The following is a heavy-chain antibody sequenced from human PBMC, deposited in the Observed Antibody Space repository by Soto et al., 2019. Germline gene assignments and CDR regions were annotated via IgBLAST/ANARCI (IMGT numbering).Heavy chain of an antibody. J-gene: IGHJ4*02. Sequence: GEALEISCKGSWYSFTNYWIGLVRQMPGQGVEWMGIIYTGDSDTRYSPSFQGQVTISADKSISTAYLQWSRMKASDTAMYYCVTQYNYGHLGYGDXRGQGPSVT. V-gene: IGHV5-51*01. D-gene: IGHD5-18*01. CDR1: WYSFTNYW. CDR2: IYTGDSDT. CDR3: VTQYNYGHLGYGDX.